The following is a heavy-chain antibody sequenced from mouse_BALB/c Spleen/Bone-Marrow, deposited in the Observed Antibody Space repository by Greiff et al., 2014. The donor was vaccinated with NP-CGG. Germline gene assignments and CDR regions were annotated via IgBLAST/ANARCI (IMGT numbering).Heavy chain of an antibody. V-gene: IGHV2-9*02. CDR3: ARADGYYGYFDV. J-gene: IGHJ1*01. CDR1: GFSLTSYG. Sequence: VKVEESGPGLVAPSQSLSITCTVSGFSLTSYGVHWVRQPPGKGLEWLGVIWAGGSTNYNSALMSRLSISKDNSKSQVFLKMNSLQTDDTAMYYCARADGYYGYFDVWGAGTTVTVSS. CDR2: IWAGGST. D-gene: IGHD2-3*01.